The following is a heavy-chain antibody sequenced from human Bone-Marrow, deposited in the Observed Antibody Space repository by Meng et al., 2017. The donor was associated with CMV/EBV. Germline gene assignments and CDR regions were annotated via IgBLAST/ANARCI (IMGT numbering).Heavy chain of an antibody. CDR3: VKDFSDVTTGYYGFFGS. Sequence: FSFNNSAMLWVRQAPGKEMEWLGNISVDATKKNYADSVQRRFTLSRDNAMNTFYLQMNSLRAEDTAVYFCVKDFSDVTTGYYGFFGSWGQGTLVTVSS. CDR1: FSFNNSA. CDR2: ISVDATKK. V-gene: IGHV3-30*18. J-gene: IGHJ5*01. D-gene: IGHD3-9*01.